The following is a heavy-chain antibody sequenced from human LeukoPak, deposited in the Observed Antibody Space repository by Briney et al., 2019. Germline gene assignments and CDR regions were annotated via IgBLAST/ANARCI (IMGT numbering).Heavy chain of an antibody. D-gene: IGHD3-22*01. CDR2: ISYDGSNK. Sequence: SGGSLRLSCAASGFTFSSYGMHWVRQAPGKGLEWVAVISYDGSNKYYADSVKGRFTISRDNSKNTLYLQMNSLRAEDTAVYYCARAHYDSSGYYLNSFDYWGQGTLVTVSS. CDR3: ARAHYDSSGYYLNSFDY. CDR1: GFTFSSYG. J-gene: IGHJ4*02. V-gene: IGHV3-30*03.